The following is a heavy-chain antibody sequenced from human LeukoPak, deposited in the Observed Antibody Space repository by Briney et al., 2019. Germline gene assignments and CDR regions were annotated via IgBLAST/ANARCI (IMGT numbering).Heavy chain of an antibody. CDR1: GGTFSSYT. Sequence: SVKVSCKASGGTFSSYTIIWVRQAPGQGPEWMGGIIPIFGTADYAQNFQGRVTFTADESTSTAYMELSSLRSEDTAVYYCARDGDRNNWDVDYWGQGTLVTVSS. CDR3: ARDGDRNNWDVDY. D-gene: IGHD1-1*01. V-gene: IGHV1-69*13. J-gene: IGHJ4*02. CDR2: IIPIFGTA.